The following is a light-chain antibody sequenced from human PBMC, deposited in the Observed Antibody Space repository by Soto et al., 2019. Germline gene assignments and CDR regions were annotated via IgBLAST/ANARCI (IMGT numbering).Light chain of an antibody. Sequence: EIVLTQSPATLSLSPGERATLSCRASQSISSYLAWYHQKPGQAPRLLIYDASKRATGIPARFSGSGSGTDFTLTISSLEPEDFAVYYCQHRNSWPLSCGQGILLEIK. V-gene: IGKV3-11*01. CDR1: QSISSY. CDR2: DAS. J-gene: IGKJ5*01. CDR3: QHRNSWPLS.